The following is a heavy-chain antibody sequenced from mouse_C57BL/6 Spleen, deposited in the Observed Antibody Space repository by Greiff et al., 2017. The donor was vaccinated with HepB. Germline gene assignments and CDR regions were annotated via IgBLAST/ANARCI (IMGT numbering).Heavy chain of an antibody. CDR2: IHPNSGST. V-gene: IGHV1-64*01. CDR3: ARCPQLMGNYFDY. Sequence: QVQLQQPGAELVKPGASVKLSCKASGYTFTSYWMHWVKQRPGQGLEWIGMIHPNSGSTNYNEKFKSKATLTVDKSSSTAYMQLSSLTSEDSAVYYCARCPQLMGNYFDYWGQGTTLTVSS. D-gene: IGHD4-1*01. CDR1: GYTFTSYW. J-gene: IGHJ2*01.